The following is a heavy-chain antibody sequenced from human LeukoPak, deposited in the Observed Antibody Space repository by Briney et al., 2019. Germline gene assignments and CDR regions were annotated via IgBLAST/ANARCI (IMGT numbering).Heavy chain of an antibody. Sequence: SETLSLTCTVSGGSISSSSYYWGWIRQPPGKGLEWIGSIYYSGSTYYNPSLKSRVTISVDTSKNQFSLKLSSVTAADTAVYYCARQNYDYVWGSYKNPPHFDYRGQGTLVTVSS. CDR2: IYYSGST. CDR1: GGSISSSSYY. V-gene: IGHV4-39*07. J-gene: IGHJ4*02. CDR3: ARQNYDYVWGSYKNPPHFDY. D-gene: IGHD3-16*01.